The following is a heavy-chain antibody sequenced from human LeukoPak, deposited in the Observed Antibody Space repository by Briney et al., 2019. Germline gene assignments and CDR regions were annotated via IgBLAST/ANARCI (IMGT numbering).Heavy chain of an antibody. V-gene: IGHV3-30*02. CDR3: APDITIFGVVKKDY. D-gene: IGHD3-3*01. J-gene: IGHJ4*02. CDR1: GFTFSSYG. Sequence: PGGSLRLSCAASGFTFSSYGMHWVRQAPGKGLEWVAFIRYDGSNKYYADSVKGRFTISRDNSKNTLYLQMNSLRAEDTAVYYCAPDITIFGVVKKDYWGQGTLVTVSS. CDR2: IRYDGSNK.